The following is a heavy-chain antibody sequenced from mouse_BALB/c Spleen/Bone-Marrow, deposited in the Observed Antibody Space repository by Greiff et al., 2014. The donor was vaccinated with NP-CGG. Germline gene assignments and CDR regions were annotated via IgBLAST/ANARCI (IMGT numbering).Heavy chain of an antibody. CDR1: GFSLTSYG. D-gene: IGHD1-1*01. Sequence: VMLVESGPGLVAPSQSLSISCTVSGFSLTSYGVHWVRQPPGQGLEWLGAIWAGGSTNYNSALMSRLTISKDNSKSQVFLKMNGLQTDDTAMYYCAREGRGYYGSSGAAMDYWGQGTKVTVSS. J-gene: IGHJ4*01. CDR3: AREGRGYYGSSGAAMDY. CDR2: IWAGGST. V-gene: IGHV2-9*02.